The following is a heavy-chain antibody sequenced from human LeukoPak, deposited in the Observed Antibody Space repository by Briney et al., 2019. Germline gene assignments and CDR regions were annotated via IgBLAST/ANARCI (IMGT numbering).Heavy chain of an antibody. CDR2: IRSKAYGGTT. J-gene: IGHJ6*04. Sequence: PGRSLRPSCTASGFTFGDYAMSWVRQAPGKGLEWVGFIRSKAYGGTTEYAASVKGRFTISRDDSKSIAYLQMSSLKTEDTAVYYCTRDGHPSKHVAGTLYYYYGMDVWGKGTTVTVSS. D-gene: IGHD6-19*01. V-gene: IGHV3-49*04. CDR3: TRDGHPSKHVAGTLYYYYGMDV. CDR1: GFTFGDYA.